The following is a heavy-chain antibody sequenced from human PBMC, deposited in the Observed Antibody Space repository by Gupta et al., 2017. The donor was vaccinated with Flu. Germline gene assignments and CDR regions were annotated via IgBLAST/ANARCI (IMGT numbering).Heavy chain of an antibody. Sequence: DDFAMHWVRQVPGKGLEWVSGISWNSNTIAYADSVKGRFTISRDNAKNSLFLQVSSLRAEDTAFYFCVKDSLSSSWALFDFWGQGTLVTVSS. D-gene: IGHD6-13*01. CDR2: ISWNSNTI. CDR1: DDFA. CDR3: VKDSLSSSWALFDF. J-gene: IGHJ4*02. V-gene: IGHV3-9*01.